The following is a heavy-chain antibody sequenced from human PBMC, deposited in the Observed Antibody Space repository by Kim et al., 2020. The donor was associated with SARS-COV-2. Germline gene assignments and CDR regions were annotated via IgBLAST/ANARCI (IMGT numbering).Heavy chain of an antibody. D-gene: IGHD6-25*01. CDR3: ARSEATDDGDYFDY. CDR1: GYSFTRNA. V-gene: IGHV7-4-1*02. Sequence: ASVKVSCKASGYSFTRNAMNWARQAPGQGLEWMGWINTNTGNPTFAQGFTGRFVFSLDTSVSTAFLQISSLKTEDTAVYYCARSEATDDGDYFDYWGQGT. J-gene: IGHJ4*02. CDR2: INTNTGNP.